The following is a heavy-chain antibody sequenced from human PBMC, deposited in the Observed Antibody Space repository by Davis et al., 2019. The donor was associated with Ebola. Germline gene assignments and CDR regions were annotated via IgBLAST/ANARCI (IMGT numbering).Heavy chain of an antibody. J-gene: IGHJ5*02. V-gene: IGHV3-23*01. CDR2: ISGSGGST. CDR1: GFIFSNCA. Sequence: GGSLRLSCAASGFIFSNCAMYWVRQAPGKGLEWVSAISGSGGSTYYADSVKGRFTISRDNSKNTLYLQMNSLRAEDTAVYYCAKDPSIAVAGNWFDPWGQGTLVTVSS. D-gene: IGHD6-19*01. CDR3: AKDPSIAVAGNWFDP.